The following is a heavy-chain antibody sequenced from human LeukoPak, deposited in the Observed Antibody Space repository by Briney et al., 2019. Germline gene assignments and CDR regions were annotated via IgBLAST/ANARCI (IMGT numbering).Heavy chain of an antibody. CDR1: GGSISSGNYY. J-gene: IGHJ3*02. CDR3: ARPPENMARRWDAFDI. Sequence: PSETLSLTCTVSGGSISSGNYYWSWIRQPAGKGLEWIGRIYTSGSTYYNPSLKSRVTISVDTSKNQFSLKLSSVTAADTAVYYCARPPENMARRWDAFDIWGQGTMVTVSS. V-gene: IGHV4-61*02. CDR2: IYTSGST. D-gene: IGHD2/OR15-2a*01.